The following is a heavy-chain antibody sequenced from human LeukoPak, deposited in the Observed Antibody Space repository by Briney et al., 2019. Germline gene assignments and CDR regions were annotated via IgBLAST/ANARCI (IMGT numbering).Heavy chain of an antibody. Sequence: GGSLRLSCAASGFTFTSYAMTWVRQAPGKGLEWVSDISASGSSTYYADSVKGRFTISRDNSKNTLYLQMNSLRAEDTAVYYCAKRDVYNSGAFDIWGQGTMVTVSS. J-gene: IGHJ3*02. V-gene: IGHV3-23*01. CDR1: GFTFTSYA. CDR3: AKRDVYNSGAFDI. D-gene: IGHD5-24*01. CDR2: ISASGSST.